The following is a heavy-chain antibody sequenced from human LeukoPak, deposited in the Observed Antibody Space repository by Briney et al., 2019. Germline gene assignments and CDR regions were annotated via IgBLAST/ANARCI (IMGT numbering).Heavy chain of an antibody. CDR3: ARGDTIFGVVPLDY. V-gene: IGHV1-8*03. Sequence: ASVKVSCKASGYTFTGYYMHWVRQAPGQGLEWMGWMNPNNAKTGYAQNFQGRVTITSNASTRTIYMELSSLRSEDTAVYYCARGDTIFGVVPLDYWGQGTLVTVSS. CDR2: MNPNNAKT. J-gene: IGHJ4*02. D-gene: IGHD3-3*01. CDR1: GYTFTGYY.